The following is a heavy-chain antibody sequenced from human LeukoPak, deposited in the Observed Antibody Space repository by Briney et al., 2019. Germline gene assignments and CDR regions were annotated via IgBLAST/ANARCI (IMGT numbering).Heavy chain of an antibody. V-gene: IGHV3-23*01. CDR1: GFTFSSYA. CDR3: AKDVGSVYSSSVSYFDY. D-gene: IGHD6-6*01. Sequence: PGGSLRLPCAASGFTFSSYAMSWVRQAPGKGLEWVSAISGSGGSTYYADSVKGRFTISRDNSKNTLYLQMNSLRAEDTAVYYCAKDVGSVYSSSVSYFDYWGQGTLVTVSS. CDR2: ISGSGGST. J-gene: IGHJ4*02.